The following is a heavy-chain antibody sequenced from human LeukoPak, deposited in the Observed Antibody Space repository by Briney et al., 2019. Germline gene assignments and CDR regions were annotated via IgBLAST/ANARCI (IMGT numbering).Heavy chain of an antibody. CDR2: ISGSAGII. J-gene: IGHJ4*02. CDR3: AKYYYVPNY. Sequence: PGGSLRLSCAASGFTFSSYTISWVRQAPGKGLEWVSAISGSAGIIYDADSVKGRFTIYRDNSKNTLYLQMNSLRAEDTAVYYCAKYYYVPNYWGQGTLVTVSS. V-gene: IGHV3-23*01. D-gene: IGHD3-22*01. CDR1: GFTFSSYT.